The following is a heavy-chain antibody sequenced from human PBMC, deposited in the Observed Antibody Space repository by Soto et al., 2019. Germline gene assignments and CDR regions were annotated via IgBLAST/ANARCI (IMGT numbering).Heavy chain of an antibody. V-gene: IGHV3-48*03. Sequence: ESGGGLVQPGGSLRLSCAASGFTFSSYEMNWVRQAPGKGLEWVSYISSSGSTIYYADSVKGRFTISRDNAKNSLYLQMNSLRAEDTAVYYCATIVVVVAATRHDAFEIWGQGTMVTVSS. CDR2: ISSSGSTI. CDR1: GFTFSSYE. J-gene: IGHJ3*02. CDR3: ATIVVVVAATRHDAFEI. D-gene: IGHD2-15*01.